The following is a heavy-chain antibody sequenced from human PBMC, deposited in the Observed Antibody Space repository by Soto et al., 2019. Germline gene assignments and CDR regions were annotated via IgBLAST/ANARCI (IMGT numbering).Heavy chain of an antibody. Sequence: GGSLRLSCAASGFTFSSYSMNWVRQAPGKGLEWVSSISSSSSYIYYADSVKGRFTISRDKAKNSLYLQMNSLGAEDTAVCYCARGVDRGAHYCYYGLDVWGQGTTVTVSS. D-gene: IGHD3-10*01. V-gene: IGHV3-21*01. J-gene: IGHJ6*02. CDR2: ISSSSSYI. CDR3: ARGVDRGAHYCYYGLDV. CDR1: GFTFSSYS.